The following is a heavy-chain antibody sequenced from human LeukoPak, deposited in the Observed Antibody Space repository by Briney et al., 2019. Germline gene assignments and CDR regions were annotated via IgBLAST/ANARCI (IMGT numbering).Heavy chain of an antibody. V-gene: IGHV1-69*06. CDR3: ASGRAYCGGDCYSGFFSY. CDR1: GGTFSSYA. Sequence: GASVKVSCKASGGTFSSYAISWVRQAPGQGLEWMGGIIPIFGTANYAQKFQGRVTITADKSTSTAYMELSSLRSEDTAVYYCASGRAYCGGDCYSGFFSYWGQGTLVTVSS. CDR2: IIPIFGTA. J-gene: IGHJ4*02. D-gene: IGHD2-21*02.